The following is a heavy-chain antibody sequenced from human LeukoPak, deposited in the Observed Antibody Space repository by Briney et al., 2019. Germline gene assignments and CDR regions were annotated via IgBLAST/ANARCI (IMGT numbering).Heavy chain of an antibody. Sequence: SETLSLTCTVSGGSISSSSYYWGWIRQPPGKGLEWIGSIYYSGSTYYNPSLKSRVTISVDTSKNQFSLKLSSVTAADTAVYYCAAHFGDFDYWGQGTLVTVSS. D-gene: IGHD3-10*01. CDR2: IYYSGST. CDR3: AAHFGDFDY. CDR1: GGSISSSSYY. J-gene: IGHJ4*02. V-gene: IGHV4-39*01.